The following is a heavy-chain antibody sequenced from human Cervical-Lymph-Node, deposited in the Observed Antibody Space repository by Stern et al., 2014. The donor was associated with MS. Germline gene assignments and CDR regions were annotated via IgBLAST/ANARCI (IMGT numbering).Heavy chain of an antibody. CDR1: GFTFSNYT. CDR3: ARARRGFDH. J-gene: IGHJ4*02. V-gene: IGHV3-21*06. CDR2: ISSTIKYI. Sequence: EVQLVEAGGGLVKPGRSLRLSCEVSGFTFSNYTMNWVRQAPGKGLELVSFISSTIKYIYYANSVKERFTIFRDNDKNSVYLKMYSLRAEDTAIYYCARARRGFDHWCQGTLFTVSS.